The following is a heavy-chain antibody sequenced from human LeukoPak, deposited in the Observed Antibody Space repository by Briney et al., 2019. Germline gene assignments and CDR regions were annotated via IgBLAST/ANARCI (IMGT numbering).Heavy chain of an antibody. CDR1: GFTFSSYS. V-gene: IGHV3-21*01. CDR3: ARVRYYGSGSHSFDY. CDR2: ISSSSSYI. J-gene: IGHJ4*02. D-gene: IGHD3-10*01. Sequence: PGGSLRLSCAASGFTFSSYSMNWVRQAPGKGLEWVSSISSSSSYIYYADSVKGRFTISRDNAKNSLYLQMNSLRAEDTAVYYCARVRYYGSGSHSFDYWGQGTLVTVSS.